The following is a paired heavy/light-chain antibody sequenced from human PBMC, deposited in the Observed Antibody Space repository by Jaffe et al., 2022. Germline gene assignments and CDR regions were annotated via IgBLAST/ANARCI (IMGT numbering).Heavy chain of an antibody. CDR3: ARDLYLYDTNAYSDAFDI. CDR1: GFTFSNYE. Sequence: ELQLVESGGGLVQPGGSLRLSCAASGFTFSNYEANWVRQAPGKGLEWVSYISHSGATKTYADSVRGRFTISRDNAKNSVYLQMNSLRAEDTAVYYCARDLYLYDTNAYSDAFDIWGQGTMVTVSP. CDR2: ISHSGATK. J-gene: IGHJ3*02. V-gene: IGHV3-48*03. D-gene: IGHD3-16*01.
Light chain of an antibody. CDR2: EVS. CDR1: SSDVGTYKY. V-gene: IGLV2-14*01. J-gene: IGLJ1*01. Sequence: QSALTQPASVSGSPGQSITISCTGTSSDVGTYKYVSWFQQHPGKAPKLMIFEVSNRPSGVSNRFSGSKSGNTASLTISGLQAEDEADYYCSSYTGSSTYVFGTGTKVTVL. CDR3: SSYTGSSTYV.